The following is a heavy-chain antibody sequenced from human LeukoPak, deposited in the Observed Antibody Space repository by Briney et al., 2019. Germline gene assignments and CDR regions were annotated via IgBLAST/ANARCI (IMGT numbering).Heavy chain of an antibody. CDR2: IIPIFGTA. CDR3: ARDSSPVQPLTTNAYYGMDV. D-gene: IGHD1-1*01. Sequence: ASVKVSCKASGGTFSSYAISWVRPAPGQRVEWMGGIIPIFGTANYAQKFQGRVTITADESTSTAYMELSSLRSEDTAVYYCARDSSPVQPLTTNAYYGMDVWGQGTTVTVSS. V-gene: IGHV1-69*13. J-gene: IGHJ6*02. CDR1: GGTFSSYA.